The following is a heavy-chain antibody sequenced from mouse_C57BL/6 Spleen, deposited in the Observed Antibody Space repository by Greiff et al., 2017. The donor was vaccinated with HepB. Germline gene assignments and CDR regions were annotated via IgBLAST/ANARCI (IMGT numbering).Heavy chain of an antibody. CDR2: ISGGGGNT. Sequence: EVKVVESGGGLVKPGGSLKLSCAASGFTFSSYTMSWVRQTPEKRLEWVATISGGGGNTYYPDSVKGRFTISRDNAKNTLYLQMSSLRSEDTALYYCARRGAHYYGSVLDYWGQGTTLT. D-gene: IGHD1-1*01. J-gene: IGHJ2*01. V-gene: IGHV5-9*01. CDR1: GFTFSSYT. CDR3: ARRGAHYYGSVLDY.